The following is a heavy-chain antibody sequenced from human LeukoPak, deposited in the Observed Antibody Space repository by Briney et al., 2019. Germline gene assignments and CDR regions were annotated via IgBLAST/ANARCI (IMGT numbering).Heavy chain of an antibody. CDR3: ARGTTTVTTCISCYGMDV. CDR1: GFTFSSYA. D-gene: IGHD4-17*01. Sequence: PGGSLRLSCAASGFTFSSYAMHWVRQAPGKGLEWVAVISYDGSNKYYADSVKGRFTISRDNSKNTLYLQINSLRAEDTAVYYCARGTTTVTTCISCYGMDVWGQGTTVTVSS. J-gene: IGHJ6*02. V-gene: IGHV3-30*04. CDR2: ISYDGSNK.